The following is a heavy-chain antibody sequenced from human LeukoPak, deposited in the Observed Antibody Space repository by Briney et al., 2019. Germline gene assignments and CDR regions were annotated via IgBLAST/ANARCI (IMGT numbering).Heavy chain of an antibody. CDR3: AKGLYSSSWRNWFDP. D-gene: IGHD6-13*01. CDR1: GFTFDDYA. CDR2: ISWNSGSI. Sequence: GRSLRLSCAASGFTFDDYAMHWVRQAPGKGLEWVSGISWNSGSIGYADSVKGRFTISRDNAKNSLYLQMNSLRAEDTALYYCAKGLYSSSWRNWFDPWGQGTLVTVSS. J-gene: IGHJ5*02. V-gene: IGHV3-9*01.